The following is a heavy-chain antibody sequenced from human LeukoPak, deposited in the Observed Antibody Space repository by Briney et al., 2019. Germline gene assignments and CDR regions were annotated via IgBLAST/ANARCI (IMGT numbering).Heavy chain of an antibody. D-gene: IGHD5-12*01. CDR3: AREDIVAGTSDY. Sequence: GGSLRLSCAASGFTFSSYAMHWVRQAPGKGLEWVAVISYDGSNKYYADSVKGRFTISRDNSKNTLYLQMNSLRAEDTAVYYCAREDIVAGTSDYWGQGTLVTVPS. V-gene: IGHV3-30-3*01. CDR1: GFTFSSYA. J-gene: IGHJ4*02. CDR2: ISYDGSNK.